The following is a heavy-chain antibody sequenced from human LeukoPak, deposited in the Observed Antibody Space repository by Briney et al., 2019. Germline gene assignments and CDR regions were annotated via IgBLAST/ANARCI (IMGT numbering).Heavy chain of an antibody. CDR3: AKGANPAVTGSYPFDY. D-gene: IGHD3-9*01. Sequence: PGGSLRLSCAASGFTFSSYGMHWVRQAPGKGLEWVAFMRDDGSDKHYPDSVEGRFTISRDNSKNTLYLQMNSLRTDDTAVYYCAKGANPAVTGSYPFDYWGQGTLVTVSS. J-gene: IGHJ4*02. V-gene: IGHV3-30*02. CDR1: GFTFSSYG. CDR2: MRDDGSDK.